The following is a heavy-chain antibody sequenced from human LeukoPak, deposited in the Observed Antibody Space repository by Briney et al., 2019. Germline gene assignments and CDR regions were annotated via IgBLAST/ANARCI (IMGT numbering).Heavy chain of an antibody. CDR2: IYYSGST. V-gene: IGHV4-39*01. Sequence: SETLSLTCTVSGGSISSSSYYWGWIRQPPGKGLEWIGRIYYSGSTNYNPSLKSRVTISVDTSKNLFSLKLSSVTAADTAVYYCARHESYGGNSAGFDYWGQGTLVTVSS. CDR3: ARHESYGGNSAGFDY. CDR1: GGSISSSSYY. D-gene: IGHD4-23*01. J-gene: IGHJ4*02.